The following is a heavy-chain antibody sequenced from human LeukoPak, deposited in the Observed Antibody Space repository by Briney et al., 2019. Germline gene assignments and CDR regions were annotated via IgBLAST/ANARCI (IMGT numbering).Heavy chain of an antibody. Sequence: PGGSLRLSCAASGFSFDVHAMTWGRQAPGKGPEWVATIGGPGETFYADSVRGRFTISRDNSRYTLYLQMNRLRAEDSALYYCAKDWTSHNGVYDCLDFWGQGTQVSVSS. V-gene: IGHV3-23*01. J-gene: IGHJ4*02. D-gene: IGHD3-16*01. CDR3: AKDWTSHNGVYDCLDF. CDR2: IGGPGET. CDR1: GFSFDVHA.